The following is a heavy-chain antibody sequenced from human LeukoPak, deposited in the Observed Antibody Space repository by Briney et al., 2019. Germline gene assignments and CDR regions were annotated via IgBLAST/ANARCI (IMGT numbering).Heavy chain of an antibody. CDR1: GFTFGDYA. CDR3: TRDPLLYRSGGSCYSRVDAFDI. Sequence: PGRSLRLSCTASGFTFGDYAMSWVRQAPGKGLEWVGVIRSKAYGGTTEYAASVKGRFTISRDDSKSIAYLQMNSLKTEDTAVYYCTRDPLLYRSGGSCYSRVDAFDIWGQGTMVTVSS. V-gene: IGHV3-49*04. D-gene: IGHD2-15*01. CDR2: IRSKAYGGTT. J-gene: IGHJ3*02.